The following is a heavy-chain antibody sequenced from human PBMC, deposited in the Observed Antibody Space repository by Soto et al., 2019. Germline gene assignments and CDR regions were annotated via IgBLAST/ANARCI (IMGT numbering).Heavy chain of an antibody. J-gene: IGHJ4*02. Sequence: PGESLKISCKGSGYSFANYWIGWVRQMPGKGLEWTAIIYPADSDTRYNPSFQGQVTISADRSISTAYLQWSSLRASDTARYYCARQHNTGWNYFDYWGQGTLVTVSS. CDR2: IYPADSDT. D-gene: IGHD6-19*01. V-gene: IGHV5-51*01. CDR1: GYSFANYW. CDR3: ARQHNTGWNYFDY.